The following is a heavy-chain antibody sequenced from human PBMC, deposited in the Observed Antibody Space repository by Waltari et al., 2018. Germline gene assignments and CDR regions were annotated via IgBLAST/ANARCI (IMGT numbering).Heavy chain of an antibody. CDR2: FIPIFGTA. J-gene: IGHJ4*02. V-gene: IGHV1-69*12. D-gene: IGHD2-2*01. CDR3: ARQYCSSTSCYYDY. CDR1: GGTFSSYA. Sequence: QVQLVQSGAEVKKPGSSVKVSCMASGGTFSSYAISWVRQAPGQGLEGMGGFIPIFGTANYAQKFQGRVTITADESTSTAYMELSSLRSEDTAVYYCARQYCSSTSCYYDYWGQGTLVTVSS.